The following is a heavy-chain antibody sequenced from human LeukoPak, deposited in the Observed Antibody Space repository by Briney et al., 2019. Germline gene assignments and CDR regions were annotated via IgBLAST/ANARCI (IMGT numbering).Heavy chain of an antibody. J-gene: IGHJ4*02. CDR3: ARDSYSSSWHVGY. CDR2: INPNSGGP. Sequence: GESLKISCKASGYTFTDNYVHWVRQAPGQGLEWMGWINPNSGGPNYAQKFQGRVTMTRDTSISTAYMELSNLRPDDTAVYYCARDSYSSSWHVGYWGQGTLVTVSS. CDR1: GYTFTDNY. D-gene: IGHD6-13*01. V-gene: IGHV1-2*02.